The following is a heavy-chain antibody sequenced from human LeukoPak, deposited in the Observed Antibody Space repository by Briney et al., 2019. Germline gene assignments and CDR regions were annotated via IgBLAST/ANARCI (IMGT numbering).Heavy chain of an antibody. Sequence: ETLSLTCTVAGGSISGSPYYMNWVRQAPGKGLEWVSVIYSASSTYYADSVKGRFSISRDNSKNTLYLQMNSLRVEDTAVYSCAKDRVGALLYFDSWGQGILVTVSS. CDR1: GGSISGSPYY. CDR2: IYSASST. V-gene: IGHV3-53*01. CDR3: AKDRVGALLYFDS. D-gene: IGHD1-26*01. J-gene: IGHJ4*02.